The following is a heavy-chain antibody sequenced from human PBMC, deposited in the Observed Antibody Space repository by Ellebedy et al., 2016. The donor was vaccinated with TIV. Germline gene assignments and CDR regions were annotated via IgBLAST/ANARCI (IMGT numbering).Heavy chain of an antibody. CDR2: IYSGGST. V-gene: IGHV3-66*01. D-gene: IGHD6-19*01. Sequence: GESLKISCAASGFSVSSYYMSWVRQAPGKGLEWVSVIYSGGSTYYADSVKGRFTISRDNSKNSLYLQMNSLRAEDTAVYYCARDRGSSGLDYWGQGTLVTVSS. CDR1: GFSVSSYY. J-gene: IGHJ4*02. CDR3: ARDRGSSGLDY.